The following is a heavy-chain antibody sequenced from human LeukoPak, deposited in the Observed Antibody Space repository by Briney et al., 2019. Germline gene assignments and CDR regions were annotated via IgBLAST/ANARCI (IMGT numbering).Heavy chain of an antibody. CDR3: ARGRRDGSYYFDY. Sequence: SETLSLTCAVSGGSISSGGYSWSWIRQPPGKGLEWIGYIYHSGSTYYNPSLKSRVTISIETSRNQFSLSLTSVTAADTAMYYCARGRRDGSYYFDYWGQGTSVTVSS. CDR2: IYHSGST. V-gene: IGHV4-30-2*01. CDR1: GGSISSGGYS. J-gene: IGHJ4*02.